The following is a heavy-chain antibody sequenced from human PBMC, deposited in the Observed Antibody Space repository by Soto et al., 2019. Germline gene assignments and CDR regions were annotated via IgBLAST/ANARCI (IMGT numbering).Heavy chain of an antibody. CDR3: AKQRKVTTAVGQVSFDA. CDR1: GYNFRHYY. CDR2: IYPGDSDV. V-gene: IGHV5-51*01. Sequence: GESLKISCQASGYNFRHYYIAWVRQKPGRGLEWVGLIYPGDSDVRYSPSVQGQVSISVDRSTDTAFLQWNSLKASDSGTYYCAKQRKVTTAVGQVSFDAWGQGTLVTVSS. J-gene: IGHJ4*02. D-gene: IGHD3-3*01.